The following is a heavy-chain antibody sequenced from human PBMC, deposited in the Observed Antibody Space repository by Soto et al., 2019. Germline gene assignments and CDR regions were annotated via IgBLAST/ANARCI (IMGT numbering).Heavy chain of an antibody. J-gene: IGHJ4*02. Sequence: SETLSLTCTVSGGSISTYYWSWIRQPPGGTLEWIGYIYASGATTYNPSLESRVTMSVDMPNNEFSLELTSLTAADTAVYYCARSLSFDGSIYHYYFDFWGQGTLVTVSS. CDR3: ARSLSFDGSIYHYYFDF. D-gene: IGHD3-10*01. CDR1: GGSISTYY. CDR2: IYASGAT. V-gene: IGHV4-59*01.